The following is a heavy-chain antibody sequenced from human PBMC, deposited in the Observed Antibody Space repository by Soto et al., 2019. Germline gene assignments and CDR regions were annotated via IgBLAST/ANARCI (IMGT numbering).Heavy chain of an antibody. V-gene: IGHV1-8*01. Sequence: QVQLVQSGAEVKQPGASVKVSCKGSGYTFTTHDINWVRQASGQGLAWMGWMNPNSGDKGYAQQVQGTVTMTRCTSESTVYMELSSLRSEDTAVYYCVRGNACSGGRCLGSFDFWGQGTLVTVSS. CDR2: MNPNSGDK. D-gene: IGHD2-15*01. CDR1: GYTFTTHD. CDR3: VRGNACSGGRCLGSFDF. J-gene: IGHJ4*02.